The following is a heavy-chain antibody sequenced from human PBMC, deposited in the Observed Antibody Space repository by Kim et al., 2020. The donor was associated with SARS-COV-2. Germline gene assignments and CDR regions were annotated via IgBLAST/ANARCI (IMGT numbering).Heavy chain of an antibody. CDR2: LGTAGDV. V-gene: IGHV3-13*01. Sequence: GGSLRLSCVASGFTFNDYDISWVRQTTGKGLEWVSTLGTAGDVYYSDSVEGRFTISRNSAKTSSSLQMNSLKAGETAVYYCTRASNRAYGMDVWGQGTTV. CDR3: TRASNRAYGMDV. J-gene: IGHJ6*02. D-gene: IGHD7-27*01. CDR1: GFTFNDYD.